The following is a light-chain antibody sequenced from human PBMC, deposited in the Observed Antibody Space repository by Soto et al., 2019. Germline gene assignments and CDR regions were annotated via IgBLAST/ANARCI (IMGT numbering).Light chain of an antibody. CDR3: GSYSSTTTREV. J-gene: IGLJ1*01. Sequence: QSVLAQPASVSWSPGDSITISYTGAISYVCGYDFVSCYKHHPVTPPKIIIYEVTHRHSGVSHHLSGSKSASTDSPNIYGLQFEDEADYFCGSYSSTTTREVFGTGTKVTVL. CDR2: EVT. V-gene: IGLV2-14*01. CDR1: ISYVCGYDF.